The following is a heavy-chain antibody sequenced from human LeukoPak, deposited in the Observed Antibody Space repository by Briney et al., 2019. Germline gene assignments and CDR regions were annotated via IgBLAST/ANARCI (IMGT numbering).Heavy chain of an antibody. J-gene: IGHJ6*02. CDR3: AKDATPIVVVVAATLFNGMDV. Sequence: HPGGSLRLSCAASGFTFSSYGMHWVRQAPGKGLEWVAFIRYDGSNKYYADSVKGRFTISRDNSKNTPYLQMNSLRAEDTAVYYCAKDATPIVVVVAATLFNGMDVWGQGTTVTVSS. CDR1: GFTFSSYG. V-gene: IGHV3-30*02. D-gene: IGHD2-15*01. CDR2: IRYDGSNK.